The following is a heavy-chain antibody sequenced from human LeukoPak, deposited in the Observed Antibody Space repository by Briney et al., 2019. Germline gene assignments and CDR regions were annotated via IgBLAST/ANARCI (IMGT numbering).Heavy chain of an antibody. Sequence: GGSLRLSCAVSGSPFNNYYWMSWVRQAPGKGLEWVANIKQDGSEKYYVDSVKGRFTISRDNAKNSLFLQLDSLRADDTAVYYCARGPLYQPPYYSHYYGLDVWGQGTTVTVSS. CDR2: IKQDGSEK. V-gene: IGHV3-7*03. J-gene: IGHJ6*02. D-gene: IGHD3-10*01. CDR1: GSPFNNYYW. CDR3: ARGPLYQPPYYSHYYGLDV.